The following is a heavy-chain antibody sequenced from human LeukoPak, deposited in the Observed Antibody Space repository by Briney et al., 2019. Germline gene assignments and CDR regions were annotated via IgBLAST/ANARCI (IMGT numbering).Heavy chain of an antibody. Sequence: GGSLRLSCAASGFTFSDYGMHWVRQAPGKGLEWVALISYDGGNKFYADSVRDRFTVSRDNSKNTLFLQMNSLRIEDTAVYYCAKVFEVRGARRPKDYWGQGTLVTVSS. D-gene: IGHD3-10*01. CDR2: ISYDGGNK. J-gene: IGHJ4*02. CDR3: AKVFEVRGARRPKDY. CDR1: GFTFSDYG. V-gene: IGHV3-30*18.